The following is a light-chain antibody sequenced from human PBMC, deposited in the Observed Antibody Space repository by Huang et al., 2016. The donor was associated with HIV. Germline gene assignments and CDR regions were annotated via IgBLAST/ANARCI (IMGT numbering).Light chain of an antibody. V-gene: IGKV3-15*01. CDR2: ATS. Sequence: EIVMTQSPDTLSVSPGVRATLSCRASQIVRDKLAGYPQTPGEAPRLLLHATSTRAAGVPARFSGSGSGTEFTLTISSLQSEDCGVYYCQQYESWPPLTFGGGTKVEIK. J-gene: IGKJ4*01. CDR3: QQYESWPPLT. CDR1: QIVRDK.